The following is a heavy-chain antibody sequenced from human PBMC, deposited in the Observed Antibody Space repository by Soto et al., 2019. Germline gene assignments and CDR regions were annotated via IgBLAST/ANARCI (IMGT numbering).Heavy chain of an antibody. CDR2: MSYGGSA. D-gene: IGHD3-3*01. V-gene: IGHV4-59*01. CDR1: GGSISTYY. CDR3: ARDGVGPFDY. J-gene: IGHJ4*01. Sequence: QVHLQESGPGLVKPSETLSLTCTVSGGSISTYYWSWIRQPPGKGLEWIGLMSYGGSANYNPYLKSRATISVDTSKNQFTLKLSSVTAADAAVYYCARDGVGPFDYWGQGTLVTVSS.